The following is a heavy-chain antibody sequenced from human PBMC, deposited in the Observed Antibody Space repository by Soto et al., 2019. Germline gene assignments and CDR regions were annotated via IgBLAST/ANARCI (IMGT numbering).Heavy chain of an antibody. CDR1: SGSISSSNW. V-gene: IGHV4-4*02. J-gene: IGHJ4*02. Sequence: PSETLSLTCAVSSGSISSSNWWSWVRQPPGKGLEWIGEIYHSGSTNYNPSLKSRVTISVDKSKNQFSLKLSSVTAADTAVYYCARRPSGYCSGGSCRYFDYWGQGTLVTVSS. CDR2: IYHSGST. D-gene: IGHD2-15*01. CDR3: ARRPSGYCSGGSCRYFDY.